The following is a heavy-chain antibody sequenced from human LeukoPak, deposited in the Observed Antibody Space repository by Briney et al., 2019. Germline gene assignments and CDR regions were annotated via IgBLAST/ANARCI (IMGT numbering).Heavy chain of an antibody. CDR2: ISPYNGNT. Sequence: ASLKFSCKASGYTFTSYGISWVRQAPGQGLEWMGWISPYNGNTNYAQKLQGRVTMTTDTSTSTAYMELRSLRSDDTAAYYCARDTDYDFWSGYYWRSRYYGMDVWGQGTTVTVSS. CDR1: GYTFTSYG. CDR3: ARDTDYDFWSGYYWRSRYYGMDV. J-gene: IGHJ6*02. D-gene: IGHD3-3*01. V-gene: IGHV1-18*01.